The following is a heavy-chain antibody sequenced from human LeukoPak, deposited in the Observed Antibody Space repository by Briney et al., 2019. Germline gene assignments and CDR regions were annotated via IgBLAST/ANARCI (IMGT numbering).Heavy chain of an antibody. Sequence: SGGSLRLSCAASGFTFSSYSMNWVRQAPGKGLEWVSYISSSSSYIYYADSVKGRFTISRDNAKNSLYLQMNSLRAEDTAVYYCARDTNYYYYMDVWGKGTTVTVSS. V-gene: IGHV3-21*05. J-gene: IGHJ6*03. CDR3: ARDTNYYYYMDV. CDR1: GFTFSSYS. CDR2: ISSSSSYI.